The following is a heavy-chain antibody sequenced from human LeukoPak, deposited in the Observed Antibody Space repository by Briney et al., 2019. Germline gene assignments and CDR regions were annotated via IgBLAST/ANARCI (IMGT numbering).Heavy chain of an antibody. CDR2: ISNKGGST. CDR1: GFTFSSYG. Sequence: GGSLRLSCSASGFTFSSYGMHWVRQAPGKGLEYVSGISNKGGSTYYADSVKGRFSISRDNSKNKLSLQMNSLRVEDTAVYHCAKGSTRVGFDYWGQGTLVTVSP. D-gene: IGHD1-26*01. J-gene: IGHJ4*02. CDR3: AKGSTRVGFDY. V-gene: IGHV3-64*04.